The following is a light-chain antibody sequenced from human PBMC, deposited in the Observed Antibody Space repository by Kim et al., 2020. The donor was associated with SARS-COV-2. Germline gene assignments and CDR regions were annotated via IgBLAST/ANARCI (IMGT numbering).Light chain of an antibody. V-gene: IGLV2-14*03. CDR3: SSFTSSSTLV. CDR1: STDVGRYNF. CDR2: DVN. Sequence: GQSITISCSGTSTDVGRYNFVSWYQQLPGKAPKLMIYDVNNRPSGVSSRFSGSKSGNTASLTISGLQTDDEAEYYCSSFTSSSTLVFGGGTQLTVL. J-gene: IGLJ3*02.